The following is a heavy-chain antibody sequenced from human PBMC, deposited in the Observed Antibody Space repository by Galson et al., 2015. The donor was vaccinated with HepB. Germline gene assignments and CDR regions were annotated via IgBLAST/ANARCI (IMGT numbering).Heavy chain of an antibody. V-gene: IGHV3-11*01. CDR2: ISSSGSTI. Sequence: SLRLSCAASGFTFSDYYMSWIRQAPGKGLEWVSYISSSGSTIYYADSVKGRFTISRDNAKNSLYLQMNSLRAEDTAVYYCARGDGYGDPNYYGMDVWGQGTTVTVSS. D-gene: IGHD4-17*01. CDR1: GFTFSDYY. CDR3: ARGDGYGDPNYYGMDV. J-gene: IGHJ6*02.